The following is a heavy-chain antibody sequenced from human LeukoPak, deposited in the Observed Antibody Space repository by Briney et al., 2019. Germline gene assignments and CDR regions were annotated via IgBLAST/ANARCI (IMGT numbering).Heavy chain of an antibody. D-gene: IGHD6-13*01. CDR3: ARGQDSSSWCDY. CDR2: ISYDGTNK. V-gene: IGHV3-30*19. Sequence: PGGSLRLSCAASGFTFSSYGMHWVRQAPGKGLDWVAVISYDGTNKFYADSVKGRFTISRDNSKNALYLQMNSLRAEDTAVYYCARGQDSSSWCDYWGQGTLVTVSS. CDR1: GFTFSSYG. J-gene: IGHJ4*02.